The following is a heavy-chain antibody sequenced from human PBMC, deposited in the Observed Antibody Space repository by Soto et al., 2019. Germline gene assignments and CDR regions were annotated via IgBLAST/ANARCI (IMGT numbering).Heavy chain of an antibody. D-gene: IGHD1-7*01. V-gene: IGHV3-23*01. CDR3: AGDPTGTPRNFAR. CDR2: ISGSGGNA. CDR1: GLTFSSYA. Sequence: EVQLLESGGDLVQPGGSLRLSCAASGLTFSSYAMSWVRQAPGKGLEWVSAISGSGGNAYYADSVRGRFTISRDNSKNTLDLKRDSLRAEDTALYYGAGDPTGTPRNFARGGQGTLVTVSS. J-gene: IGHJ4*02.